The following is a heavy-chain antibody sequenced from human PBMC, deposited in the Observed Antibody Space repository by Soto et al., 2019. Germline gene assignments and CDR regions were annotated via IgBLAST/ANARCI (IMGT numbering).Heavy chain of an antibody. V-gene: IGHV2-5*02. CDR2: IYGDNDK. J-gene: IGHJ4*02. Sequence: QITLKESGPSPVKPTQTLTVTCTFSGFSLSNSGVGVAWIRQPPGKALEWLALIYGDNDKRYSPSLKTRHTFTKATSNNPLVLTMTNLDPLDTATYYCAHCTLHDYGDYHPGPSQVFDSWGQRPLVTVSS. CDR3: AHCTLHDYGDYHPGPSQVFDS. D-gene: IGHD4-17*01. CDR1: GFSLSNSGVG.